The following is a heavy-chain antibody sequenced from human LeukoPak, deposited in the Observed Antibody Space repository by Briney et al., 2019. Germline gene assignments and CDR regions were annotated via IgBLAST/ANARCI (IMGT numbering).Heavy chain of an antibody. V-gene: IGHV3-48*03. CDR2: ISNSGSIL. CDR3: VELGITMIGGV. Sequence: GGSLRLSCAASGFTFSSYEMNWVRQAPGKRPEWVSYISNSGSILYYADSVRGRFTISRDNAKNSLFLQMNSLRAEDTAVYYCVELGITMIGGVWGKGTTVTISS. D-gene: IGHD3-10*02. CDR1: GFTFSSYE. J-gene: IGHJ6*04.